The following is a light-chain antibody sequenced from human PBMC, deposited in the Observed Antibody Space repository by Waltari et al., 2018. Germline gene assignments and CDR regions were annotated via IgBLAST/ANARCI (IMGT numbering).Light chain of an antibody. J-gene: IGKJ2*01. Sequence: DIQMTQSPSSLSASIGDRVLITCRASQTVTSDLHWYQQRPGKPPKLLIYSASTLQRGVSSRFSGSGSGTDFTLTINNLQPDDFATYFCQQNYASPFTFGQGTKLEMK. CDR3: QQNYASPFT. CDR1: QTVTSD. CDR2: SAS. V-gene: IGKV1-39*01.